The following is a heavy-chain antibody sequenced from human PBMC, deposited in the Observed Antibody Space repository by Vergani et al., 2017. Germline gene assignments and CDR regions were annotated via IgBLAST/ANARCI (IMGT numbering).Heavy chain of an antibody. Sequence: QLQLQESGPGLVKPSETLSLTCTVSGGSISSSSYYWGWIRQPPGKGLEWIGIIYYSGSTYYNPALKSRVTISVDTSKNQFSLKLSSVTAADTAVYYCARVEDGYNLFDYWGQGTLVTVSS. CDR3: ARVEDGYNLFDY. D-gene: IGHD5-24*01. V-gene: IGHV4-39*07. CDR2: IYYSGST. CDR1: GGSISSSSYY. J-gene: IGHJ4*02.